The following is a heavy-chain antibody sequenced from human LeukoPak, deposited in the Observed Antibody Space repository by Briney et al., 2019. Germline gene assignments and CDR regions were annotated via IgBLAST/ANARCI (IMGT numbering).Heavy chain of an antibody. CDR3: ASRYNWNYGAFDI. CDR2: IYTSGST. V-gene: IGHV4-4*07. CDR1: GGSISSYY. Sequence: SETLSLTCTVSGGSISSYYWSWIRQPAGKGLEWIGRIYTSGSTNYNPSLESRITMSVDTSKNQFSLKLSSVTAADTAVYYCASRYNWNYGAFDIWGQGTMVTVSS. D-gene: IGHD1-7*01. J-gene: IGHJ3*02.